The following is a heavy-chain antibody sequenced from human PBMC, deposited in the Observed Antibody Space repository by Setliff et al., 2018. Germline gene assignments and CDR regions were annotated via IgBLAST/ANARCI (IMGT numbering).Heavy chain of an antibody. J-gene: IGHJ3*01. CDR3: ARGCSGGSCPGALDF. Sequence: PGGSLRLSCAASGFIFSFHSMNWVRQAPGKGLEWVSYISSSSSTIYYADSVKGRFTISRDNAKNSLYLQMNSLRAEDTAVYYCARGCSGGSCPGALDFWGQGTMVTVSS. CDR2: ISSSSSTI. V-gene: IGHV3-48*01. D-gene: IGHD2-15*01. CDR1: GFIFSFHS.